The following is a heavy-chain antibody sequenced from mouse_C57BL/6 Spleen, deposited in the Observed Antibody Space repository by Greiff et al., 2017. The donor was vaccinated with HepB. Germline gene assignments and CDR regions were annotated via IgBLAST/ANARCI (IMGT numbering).Heavy chain of an antibody. V-gene: IGHV5-4*01. CDR2: ISDGGSYT. Sequence: EVKVVESGGGLVKPGGSLKLSCAASGFTFSSYAMSWVRQTPEKRLEWVATISDGGSYTYYPDNVKGRFTISRDNAKNNLYLQMSHLKSEDTAMYYCARDSDYVFDYWGQGTTLTVSS. D-gene: IGHD2-4*01. CDR3: ARDSDYVFDY. J-gene: IGHJ2*01. CDR1: GFTFSSYA.